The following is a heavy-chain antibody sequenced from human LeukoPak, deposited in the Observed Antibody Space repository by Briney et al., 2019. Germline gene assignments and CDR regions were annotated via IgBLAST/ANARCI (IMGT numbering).Heavy chain of an antibody. Sequence: PSETLSLTCAVSGGSISSSNWWTWVRQPPGKGLEWIGQIYHSGSTNYNPSLKSRVTISVDKSKNRFSLKLSSVTAADTAVYYCASPSIAARGTTFDYWGQGTLVTVSS. J-gene: IGHJ4*02. CDR2: IYHSGST. V-gene: IGHV4-4*02. D-gene: IGHD6-6*01. CDR1: GGSISSSNW. CDR3: ASPSIAARGTTFDY.